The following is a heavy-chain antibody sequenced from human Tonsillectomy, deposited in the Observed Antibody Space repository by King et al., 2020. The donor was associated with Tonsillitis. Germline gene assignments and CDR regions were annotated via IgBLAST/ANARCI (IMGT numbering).Heavy chain of an antibody. CDR2: INHSGST. CDR3: ARSELTPLLGYGGNHYSYYMDV. J-gene: IGHJ6*03. V-gene: IGHV4-34*01. D-gene: IGHD4-23*01. CDR1: GGSFSGYY. Sequence: VQLQQWGAGLLKPSETLSLTCAVYGGSFSGYYWSWIRQPPGKGLEWIGEINHSGSTNYNPSLKSRVTISIDTSKNQFSLKLSSVTAADTAVFYCARSELTPLLGYGGNHYSYYMDVWGKGTTVTVSS.